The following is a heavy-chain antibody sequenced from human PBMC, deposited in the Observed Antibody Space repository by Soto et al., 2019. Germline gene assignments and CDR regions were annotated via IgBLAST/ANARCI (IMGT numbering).Heavy chain of an antibody. D-gene: IGHD5-12*01. CDR1: GGSVSSPNYF. CDR3: ARGAMSADDKSDWFDP. J-gene: IGHJ5*02. Sequence: QVPLQDSGPGLVKSSETLSLTCSVSGGSVSSPNYFWVWVRRAPGKGPEWIGNIFYNGRTDYNPSLQSRVTISVDTSKNQFALKLGSVTAADPAIYYCARGAMSADDKSDWFDPWGHGTLVTVSS. V-gene: IGHV4-39*01. CDR2: IFYNGRT.